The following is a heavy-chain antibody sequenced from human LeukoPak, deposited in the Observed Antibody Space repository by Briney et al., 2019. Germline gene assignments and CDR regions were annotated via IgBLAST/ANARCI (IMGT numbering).Heavy chain of an antibody. J-gene: IGHJ4*02. Sequence: SQTLSLTCTVSGGSISSGGYSWSWIRQPPGKGLEWIGEINHSGSTNYNPSLKSRVTISVDTSKNQFSLKLSSVTAADTAVYYCARRGYSYGYYDYWGQGTLVTVSS. CDR3: ARRGYSYGYYDY. CDR1: GGSISSGGYS. V-gene: IGHV4-30-2*01. D-gene: IGHD5-18*01. CDR2: INHSGST.